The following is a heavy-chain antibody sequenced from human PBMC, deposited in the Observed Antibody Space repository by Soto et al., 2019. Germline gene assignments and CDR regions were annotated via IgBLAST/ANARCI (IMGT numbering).Heavy chain of an antibody. Sequence: ASVKVSCKASGYTFTGYYMHWVRQAPGQGLEWMGWINPNSGGTNYAQKFQGWVTISRDNAKNSLYLQMNSLRAEDTAFYYCAKDHDEDFGYDLDYFDYWGQGTLVTVSS. CDR1: GYTFTGYY. D-gene: IGHD5-12*01. CDR3: AKDHDEDFGYDLDYFDY. V-gene: IGHV1-2*04. CDR2: INPNSGGT. J-gene: IGHJ4*02.